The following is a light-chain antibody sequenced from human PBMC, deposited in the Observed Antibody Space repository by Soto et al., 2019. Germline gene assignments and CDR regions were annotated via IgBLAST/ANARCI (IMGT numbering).Light chain of an antibody. CDR1: ESVSNNY. CDR3: QQYGSTPPT. V-gene: IGKV3-20*01. CDR2: GAS. Sequence: EIVLTQSPGTLSLSPGERATLSCRASESVSNNYLAWYQRKPGQAPRLLIYGASYRAPDIPYRISGSGSGTDFSLTIARLYAEDFAVYICQQYGSTPPTFGLGTKVEI. J-gene: IGKJ1*01.